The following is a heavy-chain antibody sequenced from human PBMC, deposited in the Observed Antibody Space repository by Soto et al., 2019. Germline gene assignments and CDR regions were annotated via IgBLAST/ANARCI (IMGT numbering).Heavy chain of an antibody. Sequence: TSETLSLTCAVAGYSISSSNWWGWIRQPPGKGLEWIGYIYYSGSTYYNPSLKSRVTMSVDTSKNQFSLKLSSVTAVDTAVYYCARRGSGYPYYYGMDVWGQGTTVTVSS. J-gene: IGHJ6*02. CDR2: IYYSGST. CDR3: ARRGSGYPYYYGMDV. CDR1: GYSISSSNW. V-gene: IGHV4-28*01. D-gene: IGHD3-22*01.